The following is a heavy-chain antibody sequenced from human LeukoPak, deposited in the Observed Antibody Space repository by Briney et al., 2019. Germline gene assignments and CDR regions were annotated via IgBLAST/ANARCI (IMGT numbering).Heavy chain of an antibody. V-gene: IGHV3-23*01. D-gene: IGHD3-22*01. CDR3: AKGDSTYYYDSSGYM. J-gene: IGHJ4*02. Sequence: GGSLRLSCAASGFTFNNYAMSWVRQAPGKGLEWVSVISGSGGSTDYADSVKGRFTISRDNSKNTLYLQMNRLRAEDTAVYYCAKGDSTYYYDSSGYMWGQGTLVTVSS. CDR1: GFTFNNYA. CDR2: ISGSGGST.